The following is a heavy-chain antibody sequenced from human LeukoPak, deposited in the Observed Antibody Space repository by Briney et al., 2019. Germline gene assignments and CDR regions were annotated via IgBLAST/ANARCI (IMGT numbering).Heavy chain of an antibody. V-gene: IGHV5-10-1*01. D-gene: IGHD5-12*01. Sequence: GESLKISCKGSGYSFTSYWISWVRQMPGKGLGWMGRIDPSDSYTNYSPSFQGHVTISADKSISTAYLQRSSLKASDTAMYYCARLPTWDIVAPSERAVIDYWGQGTLVTVSS. J-gene: IGHJ4*02. CDR2: IDPSDSYT. CDR1: GYSFTSYW. CDR3: ARLPTWDIVAPSERAVIDY.